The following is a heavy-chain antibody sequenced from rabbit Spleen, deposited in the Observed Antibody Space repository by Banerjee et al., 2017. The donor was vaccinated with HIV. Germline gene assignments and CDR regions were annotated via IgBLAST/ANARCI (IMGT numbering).Heavy chain of an antibody. CDR3: ARHLASVVGWNFNL. Sequence: QEQLEESGGDLVKPEGSLTLTCTASGFSFIYSYWICWVRQAPGKGLEWSACINAYTGKPVYATWAKGRFPISRTSSTTVTLQMTGLTAADTATYFCARHLASVVGWNFNLWDQGSLVTVS. CDR1: GFSFIYSYW. V-gene: IGHV1S45*01. J-gene: IGHJ4*01. D-gene: IGHD3-1*01. CDR2: INAYTGKP.